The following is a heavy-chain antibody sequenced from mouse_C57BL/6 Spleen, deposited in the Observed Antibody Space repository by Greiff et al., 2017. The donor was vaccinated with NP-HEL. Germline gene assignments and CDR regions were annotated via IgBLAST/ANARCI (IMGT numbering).Heavy chain of an antibody. CDR1: GYTFTSYW. V-gene: IGHV1-50*01. CDR2: IDPSDSYT. J-gene: IGHJ2*01. Sequence: QVQLQQSGAELVKPGASVKLSCKASGYTFTSYWMQWVKQRPGQGLEWIGEIDPSDSYTNYNQKFKGKATLTVDTSSSTAYMQLSSLTSEDSAVYYCARSSETAQATLYFDYWGQGTTLTVSS. CDR3: ARSSETAQATLYFDY. D-gene: IGHD3-2*02.